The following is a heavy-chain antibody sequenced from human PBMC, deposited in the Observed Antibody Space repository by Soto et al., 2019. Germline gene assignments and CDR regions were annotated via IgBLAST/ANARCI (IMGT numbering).Heavy chain of an antibody. J-gene: IGHJ4*02. V-gene: IGHV4-39*07. CDR3: ARSPREHTAMVWEIWGYFDY. CDR1: GDSISSSTYS. D-gene: IGHD5-18*01. Sequence: SETLSLTCTVSGDSISSSTYSWGWIRQPPGRGLEYIGTIGKTYYNWPLESRVTMSLDTSKNQFSLKLSSVTAADTAVYYCARSPREHTAMVWEIWGYFDYWGQGTLVT. CDR2: IGKT.